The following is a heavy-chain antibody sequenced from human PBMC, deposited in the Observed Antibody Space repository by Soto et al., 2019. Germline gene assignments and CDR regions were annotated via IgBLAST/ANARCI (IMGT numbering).Heavy chain of an antibody. D-gene: IGHD2-21*01. Sequence: ASVKVSCKASGYTFTSYYMHWVRQAPGQGLEWMGIINPSGGSTSYAQKFQGRVTMTRDTSTSTVYMELSSLRSEDTAVYYCALEGHIVAYYYYGMDVWGQGTTVTVS. CDR3: ALEGHIVAYYYYGMDV. CDR2: INPSGGST. J-gene: IGHJ6*02. V-gene: IGHV1-46*01. CDR1: GYTFTSYY.